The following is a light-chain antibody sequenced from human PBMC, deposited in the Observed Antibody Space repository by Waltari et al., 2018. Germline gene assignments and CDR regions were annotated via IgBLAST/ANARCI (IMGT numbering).Light chain of an antibody. CDR2: KDS. CDR3: QSADSSGSVV. J-gene: IGLJ2*01. Sequence: SFELTQPPSLSVSPGQTARITCSGDALSKQYAHWHQQRPGLAPVLVIYKDSERPSGIPGRFPGSRSGTTVTLTISGVQAEDEADYYCQSADSSGSVVFGGGTKLTVL. CDR1: ALSKQY. V-gene: IGLV3-25*03.